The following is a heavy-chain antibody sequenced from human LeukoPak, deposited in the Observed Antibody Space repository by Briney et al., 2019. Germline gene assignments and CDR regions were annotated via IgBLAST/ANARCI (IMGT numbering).Heavy chain of an antibody. V-gene: IGHV4-59*08. CDR2: IYYTGSA. Sequence: SETLSLTCSVSGGSISSLYWSWIRQPPGKGLEWIGYIYYTGSANYNPSLKSRVTMFVDMSKNQFSLRLSSVTAADTAVYYCARHRAYSSSSPFDYWGQGTLVTVSS. J-gene: IGHJ4*02. D-gene: IGHD6-6*01. CDR3: ARHRAYSSSSPFDY. CDR1: GGSISSLY.